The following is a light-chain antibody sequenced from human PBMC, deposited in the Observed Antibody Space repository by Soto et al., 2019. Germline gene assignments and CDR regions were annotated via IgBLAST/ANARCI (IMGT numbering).Light chain of an antibody. Sequence: EIVMTQSPGTLSLSPGERATLSCRASQSVSSSYLAWYQQKAGQAPRLLIHGVSTRATGVPDRFSGSGSGTDFTLTISRLEPEDFEVYYCQQYVTSPYIFGQGTKLEIK. V-gene: IGKV3-20*01. CDR1: QSVSSSY. CDR2: GVS. J-gene: IGKJ2*01. CDR3: QQYVTSPYI.